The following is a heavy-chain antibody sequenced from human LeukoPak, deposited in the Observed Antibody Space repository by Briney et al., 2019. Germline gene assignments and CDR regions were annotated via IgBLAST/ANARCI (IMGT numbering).Heavy chain of an antibody. Sequence: GGSLRLSCAASGFTFSDYYMSWIRQAPGKGLEWVSYISSSGSTIYYADSVKGRFTISRDNAKNSLYLQMNSLRAEDTAVYYCAKSWSGTTLRWFDPWGQGTLVTVSS. D-gene: IGHD1-1*01. CDR2: ISSSGSTI. J-gene: IGHJ5*02. CDR3: AKSWSGTTLRWFDP. V-gene: IGHV3-11*04. CDR1: GFTFSDYY.